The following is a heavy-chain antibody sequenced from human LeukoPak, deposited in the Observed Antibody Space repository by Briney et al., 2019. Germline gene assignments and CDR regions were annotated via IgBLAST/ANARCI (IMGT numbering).Heavy chain of an antibody. J-gene: IGHJ6*03. D-gene: IGHD6-6*01. V-gene: IGHV3-43D*03. CDR1: GFTFDDYA. CDR2: ISWDGGST. Sequence: PGGSLRLSCAASGFTFDDYAMHWVRQAPGKGLEWVSLISWDGGSTYYADSVKGRFTISRDNSKNSLYLQMNSLRAEDNALYYCAKADSVWYSSSSFYYYYMDVWGKGTTVTVSS. CDR3: AKADSVWYSSSSFYYYYMDV.